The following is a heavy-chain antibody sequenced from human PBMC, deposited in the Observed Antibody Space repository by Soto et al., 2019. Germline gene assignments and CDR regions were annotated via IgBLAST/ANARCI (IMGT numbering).Heavy chain of an antibody. J-gene: IGHJ4*02. CDR1: GYTFTSYG. Sequence: QVQLVQSGAEVKKPGASVKVSCKASGYTFTSYGISWVRQAPGQGLEWMGRISGYNGNSNYEKNHQGRVTMTTDTSTSTAYMELRSLRPDDTAVYYCAREDIQDIVVVVVAPEGLGYWGQGTLVTVSS. CDR3: AREDIQDIVVVVVAPEGLGY. CDR2: ISGYNGNS. D-gene: IGHD2-15*01. V-gene: IGHV1-18*01.